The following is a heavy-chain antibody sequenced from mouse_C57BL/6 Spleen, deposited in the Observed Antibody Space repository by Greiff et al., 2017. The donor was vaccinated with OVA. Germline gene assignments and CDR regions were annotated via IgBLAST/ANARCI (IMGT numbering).Heavy chain of an antibody. J-gene: IGHJ1*03. D-gene: IGHD1-1*01. CDR1: GFTFSDYY. CDR2: INYDGSST. Sequence: EVKLVESEGGLVQPGSSMKLSCTASGFTFSDYYMAWVRQVPEKGLEWVANINYDGSSTYYLDSLKSRFIISRDNAKNILYLQMSSLKSEDTATYYCARGKFYYGSSSYWYFDVWGTGTTVTVSS. CDR3: ARGKFYYGSSSYWYFDV. V-gene: IGHV5-16*01.